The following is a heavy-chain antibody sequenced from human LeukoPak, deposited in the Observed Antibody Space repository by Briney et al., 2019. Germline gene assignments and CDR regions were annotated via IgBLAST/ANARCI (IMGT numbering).Heavy chain of an antibody. Sequence: SETLSLTCTVSGGSISSYYWSWIWQPAGKGLEWIGRIYTSGSTNYSPSLKSRVTMSVDTSKNQFSLKLSSVTAADTAVYYCARETSHSARLGIDYWGQGTLVTVSS. CDR1: GGSISSYY. J-gene: IGHJ4*02. V-gene: IGHV4-4*07. CDR3: ARETSHSARLGIDY. D-gene: IGHD4-11*01. CDR2: IYTSGST.